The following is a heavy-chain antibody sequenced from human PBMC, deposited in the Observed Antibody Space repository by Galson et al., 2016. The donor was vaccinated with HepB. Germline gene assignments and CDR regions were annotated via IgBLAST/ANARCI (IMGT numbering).Heavy chain of an antibody. Sequence: ETLSLTCTVSGASLGVSAYHWAWIRQPAGKGLEWMAHTYYGEDNRYNPSLKGRVTMSIDASTNEMSLTLRSVTAADTAVYYCGTCLVGRGGTGYWGQGTPVTVSS. CDR2: TYYGEDN. CDR1: GASLGVSAYH. D-gene: IGHD3-16*01. CDR3: GTCLVGRGGTGY. J-gene: IGHJ4*02. V-gene: IGHV4-61*08.